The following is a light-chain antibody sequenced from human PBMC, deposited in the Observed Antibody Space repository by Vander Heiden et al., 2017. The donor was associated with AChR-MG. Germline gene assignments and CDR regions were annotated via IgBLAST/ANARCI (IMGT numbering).Light chain of an antibody. V-gene: IGLV1-40*01. CDR2: GSS. CDR3: QAYDTSMNAWV. CDR1: TTNLGAVSD. J-gene: IGLJ3*02. Sequence: QSVLTQPPSVPGAPGPRPTIAATGSTTNLGAVSDVHWYQQLPQTAPKILIYGSSHRPPGCPDRFSGSKFGTSASLVITGLQAEDEADYYCQAYDTSMNAWVFGGGTRLTVL.